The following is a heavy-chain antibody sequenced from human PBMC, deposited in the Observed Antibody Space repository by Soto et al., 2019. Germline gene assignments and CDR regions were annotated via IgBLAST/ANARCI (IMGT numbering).Heavy chain of an antibody. J-gene: IGHJ4*02. V-gene: IGHV4-31*03. D-gene: IGHD3-3*01. CDR3: VRGARSAYSGFFF. CDR1: AASISSGRFY. CDR2: ISYSGTT. Sequence: SETLSLTCTLSAASISSGRFYWNWVRQHPGKGLEWIGSISYSGTTYYNPSLKSRVAISVDASANLFSLELSSATAADAAVYYCVRGARSAYSGFFFWGQGTLVTVSS.